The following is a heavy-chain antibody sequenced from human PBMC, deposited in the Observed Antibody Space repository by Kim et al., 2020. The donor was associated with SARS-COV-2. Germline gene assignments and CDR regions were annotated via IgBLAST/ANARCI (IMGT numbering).Heavy chain of an antibody. J-gene: IGHJ3*02. CDR1: GFTVSSNY. D-gene: IGHD1-26*01. CDR3: AREGGGSYYYPGGDAFDI. CDR2: IYSGGST. V-gene: IGHV3-53*01. Sequence: PGGSLRLSCAASGFTVSSNYMSWVRQAPGKGLEWVSVIYSGGSTYYADSVKGRFTISRDNSKNTLYLQMNSLRAEDTAVYYCAREGGGSYYYPGGDAFDIWGQGTMVTVSS.